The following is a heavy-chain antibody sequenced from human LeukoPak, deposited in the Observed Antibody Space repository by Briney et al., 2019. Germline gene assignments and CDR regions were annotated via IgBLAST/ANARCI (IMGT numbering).Heavy chain of an antibody. J-gene: IGHJ4*02. D-gene: IGHD2-2*01. Sequence: PGGSLRLSCAASGFTFSSYSMNRVRQAPGKGLEWVSAISGDSRYIYYADSVRGRFTISRDNAENSLYLQMNSLRVEDTAVYYCARAPTVLVGYCSSSSCQADYWGQGTLVTVSS. CDR3: ARAPTVLVGYCSSSSCQADY. CDR2: ISGDSRYI. V-gene: IGHV3-21*01. CDR1: GFTFSSYS.